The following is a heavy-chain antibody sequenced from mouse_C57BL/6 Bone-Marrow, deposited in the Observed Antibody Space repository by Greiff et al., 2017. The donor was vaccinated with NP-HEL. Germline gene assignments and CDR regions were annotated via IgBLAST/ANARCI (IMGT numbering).Heavy chain of an antibody. CDR1: GFSFNTYA. CDR3: VRDGYTAY. J-gene: IGHJ3*01. V-gene: IGHV10-1*01. CDR2: IRSKSNNYAT. D-gene: IGHD2-3*01. Sequence: EVKLVESGGGLVQPKGSLKLSCAASGFSFNTYAMNWVRPAPGKGLEWVARIRSKSNNYATYYADSVKDRFTISRDDSESMLYLQMNNLKTEDTAMYYCVRDGYTAYWGQGTLVTVSA.